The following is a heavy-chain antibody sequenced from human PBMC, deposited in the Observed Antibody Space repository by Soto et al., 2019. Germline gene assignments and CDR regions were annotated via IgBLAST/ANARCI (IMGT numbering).Heavy chain of an antibody. J-gene: IGHJ4*02. CDR3: AIGHWLGK. V-gene: IGHV3-7*01. Sequence: EVQLVDSGGALVQPGESLRLSCAASGFTFSDYLMTWVRQAPGKGLEWVATIKQDGNEKYYVDSVKGRFTISRDNAKNSLYLRLNALRAAVTAVYYCAIGHWLGKWGQGTLVTVSS. D-gene: IGHD6-19*01. CDR2: IKQDGNEK. CDR1: GFTFSDYL.